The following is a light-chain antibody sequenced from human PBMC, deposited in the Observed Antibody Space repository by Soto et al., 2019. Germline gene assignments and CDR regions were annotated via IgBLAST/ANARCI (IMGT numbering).Light chain of an antibody. CDR1: QSISSW. CDR2: KAS. Sequence: DIQMTQSPSTLPASVGERVTITCRASQSISSWLAWYQQKPGKAPKLLIYKASSLESGVPSRFSGSGSGTEFTLTISSLQPDDFATYYCQQYNSYPTFGQGTRLEIK. J-gene: IGKJ5*01. V-gene: IGKV1-5*03. CDR3: QQYNSYPT.